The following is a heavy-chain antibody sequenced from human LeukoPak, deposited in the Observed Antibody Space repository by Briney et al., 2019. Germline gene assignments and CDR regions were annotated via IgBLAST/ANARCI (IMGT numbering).Heavy chain of an antibody. CDR3: ARGLAAADPPRDY. CDR1: GFTFSSYA. CDR2: ISYDGSYK. Sequence: PGRSLRLSCAASGFTFSSYAMHWVRQAPGKGLEWVAVISYDGSYKYYADSVKGRFTISRDNSKNTLYLQMNSLRAEDTAVYYCARGLAAADPPRDYWGQGTLVTVSS. V-gene: IGHV3-30*04. D-gene: IGHD6-13*01. J-gene: IGHJ4*02.